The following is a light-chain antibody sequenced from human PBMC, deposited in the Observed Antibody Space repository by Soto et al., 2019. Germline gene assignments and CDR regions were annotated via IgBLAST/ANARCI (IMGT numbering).Light chain of an antibody. V-gene: IGLV2-8*01. J-gene: IGLJ1*01. CDR3: SSYAGSSTLYV. CDR1: SNDVGDYNY. CDR2: EVS. Sequence: QSVLTQPPSASGSPGQSVTISCTGTSNDVGDYNYVSWYQRHPGKAPKLMIYEVSKRPSGVPGRFSGSKSGNTASLTVSGLQAEDEADYYCSSYAGSSTLYVFGTGTKVTVL.